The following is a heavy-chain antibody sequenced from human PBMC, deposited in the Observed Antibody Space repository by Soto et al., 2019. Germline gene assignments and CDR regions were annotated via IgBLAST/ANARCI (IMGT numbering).Heavy chain of an antibody. CDR1: GFSLSTSGVG. J-gene: IGHJ5*02. Sequence: GSTLVNPTQTLTQTCTLSGFSLSTSGVGEGWNRQPPGKALEWLALIYWNDDKRYSPSLKSRLTITKDTSKNQVVLTMTNMDPVDTATYYFALETDSSGYYYVVNWFDPWGQGTLVTVSS. V-gene: IGHV2-5*01. CDR2: IYWNDDK. D-gene: IGHD3-22*01. CDR3: ALETDSSGYYYVVNWFDP.